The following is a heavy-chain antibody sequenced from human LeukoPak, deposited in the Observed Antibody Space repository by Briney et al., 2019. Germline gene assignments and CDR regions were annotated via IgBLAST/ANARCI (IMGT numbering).Heavy chain of an antibody. Sequence: PGGSLRLSCAASGFTFSSYWMSWVRQAPGKGLEWVANIKQDGSEKYYVDSVKGRFTISRDNAKNSLYLQMNSLRAEDTAVYYCARENLGPLYSGYDGGDPYKNYGMDVWGQGTTVTVSS. V-gene: IGHV3-7*01. CDR2: IKQDGSEK. J-gene: IGHJ6*02. D-gene: IGHD5-12*01. CDR1: GFTFSSYW. CDR3: ARENLGPLYSGYDGGDPYKNYGMDV.